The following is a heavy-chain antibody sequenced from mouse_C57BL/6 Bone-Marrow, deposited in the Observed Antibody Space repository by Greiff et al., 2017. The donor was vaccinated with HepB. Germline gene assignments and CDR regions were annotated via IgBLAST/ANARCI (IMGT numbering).Heavy chain of an antibody. CDR2: IYPGSGST. V-gene: IGHV1-55*01. CDR1: GYTFTSYW. J-gene: IGHJ2*01. CDR3: ARWEVDFDY. D-gene: IGHD1-3*01. Sequence: QVQLQQPGAELVKPGASVKMSCKASGYTFTSYWITWVKQRPGQGLEWIGDIYPGSGSTNYNEKFKSKATLTVDTPSSTAYMQLSSLTSEDSAVYYCARWEVDFDYWGQGTTLTVSS.